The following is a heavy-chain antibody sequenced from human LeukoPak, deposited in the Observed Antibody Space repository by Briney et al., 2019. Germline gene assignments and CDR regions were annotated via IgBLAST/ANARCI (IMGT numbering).Heavy chain of an antibody. CDR2: ISSYNDNT. CDR1: GYTFSNYG. Sequence: ASVKVSCKASGYTFSNYGISWVRQAPGQGLEWMGWISSYNDNTNYAQKLQGRVTMTTDTSTSTAYMELRSLRSDDTGVYYCARVQQGGSGSHSTPQYYYYYMDVWGKGTTVTVSS. D-gene: IGHD3-10*01. CDR3: ARVQQGGSGSHSTPQYYYYYMDV. V-gene: IGHV1-18*01. J-gene: IGHJ6*03.